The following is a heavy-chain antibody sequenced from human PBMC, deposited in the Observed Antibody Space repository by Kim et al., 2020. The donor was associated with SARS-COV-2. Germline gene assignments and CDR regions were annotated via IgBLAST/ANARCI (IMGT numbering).Heavy chain of an antibody. CDR3: VKSGWIQRWFRGVYFDY. V-gene: IGHV3-64D*06. J-gene: IGHJ4*02. D-gene: IGHD5-18*01. Sequence: SVKGRFTISRDNFKNTLYRQMTILRDEDTAVYYCVKSGWIQRWFRGVYFDYWGQGTLVTVSS.